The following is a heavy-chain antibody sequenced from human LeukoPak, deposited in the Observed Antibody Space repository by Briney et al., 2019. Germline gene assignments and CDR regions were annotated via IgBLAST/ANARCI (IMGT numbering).Heavy chain of an antibody. CDR1: GFTFSSYA. CDR2: ISGSGGST. J-gene: IGHJ4*02. Sequence: HTGGSLRLSCAASGFTFSSYAMSWVRQAPGKGLEWVSAISGSGGSTYYADSAKGRFTISRDNSKNTLYLQMNSLRAEDTAVYYCAKHMRQWELLSGDYWGQGTLVTVSS. D-gene: IGHD1-26*01. V-gene: IGHV3-23*01. CDR3: AKHMRQWELLSGDY.